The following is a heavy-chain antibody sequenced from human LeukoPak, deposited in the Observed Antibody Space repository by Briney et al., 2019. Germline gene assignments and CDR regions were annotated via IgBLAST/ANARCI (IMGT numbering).Heavy chain of an antibody. Sequence: SQTLSLTCTVSGGSISSGDYYWSWIRQPPGKGLEWIGYIYYSGNTYYNPSLKSRVTISVDTSKNQFSLKLSSVTAADTAVYYCARAEARAVGYLKWFDPWGQGTLVIVSS. D-gene: IGHD5-12*01. CDR1: GGSISSGDYY. J-gene: IGHJ5*02. CDR3: ARAEARAVGYLKWFDP. CDR2: IYYSGNT. V-gene: IGHV4-30-4*08.